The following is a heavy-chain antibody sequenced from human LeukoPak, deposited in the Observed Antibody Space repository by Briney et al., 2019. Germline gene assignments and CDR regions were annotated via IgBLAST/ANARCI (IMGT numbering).Heavy chain of an antibody. CDR3: AKDSDHGGSGWYWGYYFDC. CDR2: ISGSGAST. D-gene: IGHD6-19*01. CDR1: GFTFSSYA. V-gene: IGHV3-23*01. Sequence: GGSLRLSCAASGFTFSSYAMTWVRQAPGKGLEWVSAISGSGASTYYADSVKGRFAISRDNSKNTLYLQMNNLKAEDTAVYYCAKDSDHGGSGWYWGYYFDCWGQGALVTVSS. J-gene: IGHJ4*02.